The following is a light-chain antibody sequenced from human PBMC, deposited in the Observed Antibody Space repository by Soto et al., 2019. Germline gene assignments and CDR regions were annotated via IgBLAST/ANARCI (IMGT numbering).Light chain of an antibody. CDR3: QQSYNSPRS. Sequence: DVQMTQSPSSLSASVGDRVTLTCRASHTISTYLNWYQVKPGKAPKLLIWAAYNLQSGVPSRFSGSGSGTDFTLIIDSLQPEDFATYYCQQSYNSPRSFGQGTLVEVK. V-gene: IGKV1-39*01. J-gene: IGKJ1*01. CDR2: AAY. CDR1: HTISTY.